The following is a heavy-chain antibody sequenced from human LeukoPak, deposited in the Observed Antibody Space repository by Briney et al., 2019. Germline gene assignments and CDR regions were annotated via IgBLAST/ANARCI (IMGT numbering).Heavy chain of an antibody. D-gene: IGHD6-19*01. CDR2: IYYSGST. Sequence: PSETLSLTCTVSGGSISSSSYYWGWIRQPPGKGLEWIGSIYYSGSTYYNPSLKSRVTISVDTSKNQFSLKLSSVTAADTAVYYCARGPLLYSSGPYDYWGQGTLVTVSS. J-gene: IGHJ4*02. CDR3: ARGPLLYSSGPYDY. V-gene: IGHV4-39*01. CDR1: GGSISSSSYY.